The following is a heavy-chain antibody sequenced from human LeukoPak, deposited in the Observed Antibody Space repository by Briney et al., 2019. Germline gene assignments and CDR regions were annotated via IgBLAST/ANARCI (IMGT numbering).Heavy chain of an antibody. CDR2: IDSAGTI. V-gene: IGHV3-48*01. CDR3: ITDLLVVVTGSDYFDN. J-gene: IGHJ4*02. CDR1: GFAFGSYS. Sequence: GGSLRLSCAASGFAFGSYSMNWVRQAPGKGLEWVSHIDSAGTINYADSVKGRFTISRDNAKNSLSLQMNSLRAEDTAVYYCITDLLVVVTGSDYFDNWGQGTLVTVSS. D-gene: IGHD2-21*02.